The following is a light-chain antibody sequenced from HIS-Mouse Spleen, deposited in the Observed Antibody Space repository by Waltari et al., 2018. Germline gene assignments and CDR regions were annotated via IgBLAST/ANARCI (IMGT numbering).Light chain of an antibody. J-gene: IGLJ3*02. CDR3: SSYTSSSTPNWV. V-gene: IGLV2-14*03. Sequence: QSALTQPASVSGSPGQSITISCTGTSSDVGGYNYVSWFQQHPGKAPKLMIYDVSNRPSGVSNRFSGSKSGNTASLTISRLQAEDEADYYCSSYTSSSTPNWVFGGGTKLTVL. CDR2: DVS. CDR1: SSDVGGYNY.